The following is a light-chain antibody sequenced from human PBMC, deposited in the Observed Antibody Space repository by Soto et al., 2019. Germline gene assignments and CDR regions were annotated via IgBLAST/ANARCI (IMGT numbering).Light chain of an antibody. CDR2: AAS. V-gene: IGKV3-20*01. Sequence: DIVLTQSPVTLPLSPGERATLSCSASRSLASSYLGWYQQKPGQAPRLLIYAASTRATGIPDRFSGSGSATDFTLTISRLEPEDSAVYYCQHYDSSPPYTFGQGTKVDIK. CDR1: RSLASSY. CDR3: QHYDSSPPYT. J-gene: IGKJ2*01.